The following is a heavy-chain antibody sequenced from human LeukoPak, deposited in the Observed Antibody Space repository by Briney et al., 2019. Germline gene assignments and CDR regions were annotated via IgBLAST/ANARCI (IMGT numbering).Heavy chain of an antibody. CDR2: IYFSGHA. J-gene: IGHJ5*02. D-gene: IGHD1-1*01. CDR1: GGSMSGNY. CDR3: ASAPRSLEQICFDP. V-gene: IGHV4-59*01. Sequence: SQTLSLTCTVSGGSMSGNYWGWARHPPGKGPGWVGYIYFSGHADYNPSLSNRVTLSVDTSKNQFSLKLTSVTPADTALYYCASAPRSLEQICFDPWGQGTLVPVSS.